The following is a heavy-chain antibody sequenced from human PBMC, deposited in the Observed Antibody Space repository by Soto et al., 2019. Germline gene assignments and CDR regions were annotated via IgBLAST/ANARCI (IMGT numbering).Heavy chain of an antibody. CDR2: IYSTGST. CDR3: ARRMPIDSSPFDY. J-gene: IGHJ4*02. D-gene: IGHD2-2*01. Sequence: QVQLQESGPGLVKSSQTLSLTCTVSGGSISSGDYFWSWIRQPPGKGLVWIGYIYSTGSTYYNPSLKSRVTISADTSKTQFSLKLNSGTAADTAVYYCARRMPIDSSPFDYWGQGSLVPVSS. V-gene: IGHV4-30-4*01. CDR1: GGSISSGDYF.